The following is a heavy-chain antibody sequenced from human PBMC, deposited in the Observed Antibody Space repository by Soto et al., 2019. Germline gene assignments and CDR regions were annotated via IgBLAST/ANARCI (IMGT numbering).Heavy chain of an antibody. CDR1: GFTFSSYA. CDR2: ISGSGGST. Sequence: GGSLRLSCAASGFTFSSYAMSWVRQAPGKGLEWVPAISGSGGSTYYADSVKGRFTISRDNSKNTLYLQMNSLRAEDTAVYYCAKGGFGERRSYFDYWGQGTLVTVSS. D-gene: IGHD3-10*01. V-gene: IGHV3-23*01. J-gene: IGHJ4*02. CDR3: AKGGFGERRSYFDY.